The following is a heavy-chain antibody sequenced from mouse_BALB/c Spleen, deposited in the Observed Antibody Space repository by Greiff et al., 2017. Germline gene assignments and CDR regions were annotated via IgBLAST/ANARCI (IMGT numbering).Heavy chain of an antibody. V-gene: IGHV1-18*01. D-gene: IGHD2-2*01. Sequence: EVQLQQSGPELVKPGASMTISCTASGYSFTGYTMNWVKQSHGKNLEWIGIINPYNGGTSYNQKFKGKAPLTVDKSSSTAYMKLLSLTSEDSAVYYCARGVYYGYDGGRLYAMDYWGQGTSVTVSS. CDR2: INPYNGGT. CDR1: GYSFTGYT. CDR3: ARGVYYGYDGGRLYAMDY. J-gene: IGHJ4*01.